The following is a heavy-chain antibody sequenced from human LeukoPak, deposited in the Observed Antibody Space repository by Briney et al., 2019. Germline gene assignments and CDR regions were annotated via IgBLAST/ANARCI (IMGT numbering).Heavy chain of an antibody. V-gene: IGHV3-30*04. CDR3: ARDRVDYFDY. Sequence: GGSLRLSCAASGFTFSSYPMHWVRQAPGKGLEWVALISFDGSNKYYADSVKGRFTIARDNSKNTLYLQMNSLRAEDTAVYYCARDRVDYFDYWGQGTLVTVSS. CDR2: ISFDGSNK. D-gene: IGHD3-3*01. J-gene: IGHJ4*02. CDR1: GFTFSSYP.